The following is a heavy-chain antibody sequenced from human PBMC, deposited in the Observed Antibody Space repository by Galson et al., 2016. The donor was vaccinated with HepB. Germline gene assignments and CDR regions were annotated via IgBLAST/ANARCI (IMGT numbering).Heavy chain of an antibody. J-gene: IGHJ4*02. CDR2: IYSGGST. D-gene: IGHD6-13*01. CDR1: GFTVGNNY. V-gene: IGHV3-66*01. CDR3: AGVPGYS. Sequence: SLRLSCAASGFTVGNNYMSWVRQAPGKGLEWVSFIYSGGSTYYADSVKGRFTISRDKSKNTLYLQMNSLRADDTAVYYCAGVPGYSWGQGTLVTVSS.